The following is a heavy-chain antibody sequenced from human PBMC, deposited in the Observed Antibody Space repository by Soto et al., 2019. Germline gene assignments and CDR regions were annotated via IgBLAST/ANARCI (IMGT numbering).Heavy chain of an antibody. J-gene: IGHJ2*01. CDR2: ISSSSSTV. Sequence: GGSLRLSCAASGFQFSSYSMNWVRQAPGKGLERVSYISSSSSTVYYADSVKGRFTMSRDNAKKSLYLQMNSLRAEDTAVYYCARVDSYWYFDLWGRGTLVTVS. CDR3: ARVDSYWYFDL. V-gene: IGHV3-48*01. CDR1: GFQFSSYS. D-gene: IGHD2-2*03.